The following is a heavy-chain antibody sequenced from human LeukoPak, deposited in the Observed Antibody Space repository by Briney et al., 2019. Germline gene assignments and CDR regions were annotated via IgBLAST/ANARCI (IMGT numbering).Heavy chain of an antibody. CDR2: IKSKTDGGTT. D-gene: IGHD3-22*01. CDR1: GFTFSDAW. J-gene: IGHJ3*02. Sequence: GGSLRLSCAASGFTFSDAWMSWVRQAPGKGLEWVGRIKSKTDGGTTDYAAPVNGRFTISRDDSKNTLYLQMNSLKTEDTAVYYCTTFLVVVIGAFDIWGQGTMVTVS. CDR3: TTFLVVVIGAFDI. V-gene: IGHV3-15*01.